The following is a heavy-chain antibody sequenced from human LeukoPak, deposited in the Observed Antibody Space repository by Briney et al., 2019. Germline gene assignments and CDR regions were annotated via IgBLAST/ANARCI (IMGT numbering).Heavy chain of an antibody. J-gene: IGHJ6*02. D-gene: IGHD4-11*01. CDR1: GGSIISSNYY. CDR2: FYYSGST. CDR3: ATQLSTVLYPMDV. V-gene: IGHV4-39*01. Sequence: PSETLSLTCTVSGGSIISSNYYWGWIRQPPGKGLEWIGSFYYSGSTYYNPSLKSRVTISVDTSKNQFSLRLSSVTAADTAFYYCATQLSTVLYPMDVWGQGTTVTVSS.